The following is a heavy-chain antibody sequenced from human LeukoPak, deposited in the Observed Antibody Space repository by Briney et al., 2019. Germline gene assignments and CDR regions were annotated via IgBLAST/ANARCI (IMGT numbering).Heavy chain of an antibody. V-gene: IGHV3-7*01. CDR3: ARDLRYLGYCTGGSCYSGGYYFDY. J-gene: IGHJ4*02. Sequence: GGSLRLSCAASGFTVSSNYMSWVRQAPGEGLEWVANINQDGNEKYYVDSVKGRFTISRDNAKKSVYLQMNSLRAEDTAVYYCARDLRYLGYCTGGSCYSGGYYFDYWGQGTLVTVSS. CDR2: INQDGNEK. CDR1: GFTVSSNY. D-gene: IGHD2-15*01.